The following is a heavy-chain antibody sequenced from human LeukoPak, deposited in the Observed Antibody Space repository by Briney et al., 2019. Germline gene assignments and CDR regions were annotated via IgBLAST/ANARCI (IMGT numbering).Heavy chain of an antibody. J-gene: IGHJ4*02. CDR2: IYYSGST. V-gene: IGHV4-59*01. D-gene: IGHD3-10*01. CDR1: GGSISSYY. Sequence: SETLSLTCTVSGGSISSYYWSWIRQPPGKGLEWIGYIYYSGSTNYNPSLKSRVTISVDTSKNQFSLKLSSVTAADTAVYYCVRGISTMAFYYFDYWGQGTLVTVSS. CDR3: VRGISTMAFYYFDY.